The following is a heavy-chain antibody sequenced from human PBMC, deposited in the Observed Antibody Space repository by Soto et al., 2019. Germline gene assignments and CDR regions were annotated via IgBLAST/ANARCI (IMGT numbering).Heavy chain of an antibody. V-gene: IGHV4-4*07. CDR1: GDSMTKYY. Sequence: QVQLQESGPGLVKPSETLSLTCTVSGDSMTKYYWSWIRQPAGKGLEWIGRIYTSGSTNYNPSITSRVTMSIDTSNNPCSLKLKSVTAADTAVYLCARTVGAAYYFDFWGQGALVTVSS. CDR3: ARTVGAAYYFDF. J-gene: IGHJ4*02. CDR2: IYTSGST. D-gene: IGHD1-26*01.